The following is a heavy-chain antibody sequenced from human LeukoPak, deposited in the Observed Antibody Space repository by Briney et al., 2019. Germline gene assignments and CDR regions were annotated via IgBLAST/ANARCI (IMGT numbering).Heavy chain of an antibody. D-gene: IGHD6-6*01. CDR2: IYPGDSGT. J-gene: IGHJ4*02. V-gene: IGHV5-51*01. CDR1: GYSFNTYG. Sequence: GESLKISCKASGYSFNTYGIGWVRQMPGKGLEWMAIIYPGDSGTRYSPSFQGQVTISADKSISTTYLQWSSLKASDTAMFYCARVDFSSSSFGLWGQGTLVTVSS. CDR3: ARVDFSSSSFGL.